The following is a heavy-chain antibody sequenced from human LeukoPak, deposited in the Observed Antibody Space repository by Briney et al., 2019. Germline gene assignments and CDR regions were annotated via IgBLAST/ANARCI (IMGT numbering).Heavy chain of an antibody. V-gene: IGHV3-48*01. D-gene: IGHD3-10*02. J-gene: IGHJ6*04. CDR1: EFIFSSYS. CDR2: ISSSSSTI. Sequence: GGSLRLSCAASEFIFSSYSMNWVRQTPGKGLEWVSYISSSSSTIYYADSVKGRFTISRDNAKNSLYLQMNSLRAEDTAVYYCAELGITMIGGVWGKGTTVTISS. CDR3: AELGITMIGGV.